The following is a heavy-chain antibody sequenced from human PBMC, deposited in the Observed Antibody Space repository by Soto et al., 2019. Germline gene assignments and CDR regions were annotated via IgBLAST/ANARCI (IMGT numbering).Heavy chain of an antibody. D-gene: IGHD1-26*01. CDR1: GGSTSSSSYQ. CDR2: VYYNGNT. J-gene: IGHJ4*02. CDR3: ARLSGSYNDRYFDY. Sequence: ETLSLTCTVAGGSTSSSSYQWVWIRQPPGKGLEWIGNVYYNGNTYYKASLKSRVTISVDTSNNQFSLKVKSVTAADTAVYYCARLSGSYNDRYFDYWGQGTLVTAPQ. V-gene: IGHV4-39*01.